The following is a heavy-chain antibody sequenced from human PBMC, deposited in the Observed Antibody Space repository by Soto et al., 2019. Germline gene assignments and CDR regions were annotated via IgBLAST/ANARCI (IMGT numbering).Heavy chain of an antibody. CDR2: IYYSGST. J-gene: IGHJ5*02. Sequence: SETLSLTCTVSGGSIISGGYYWIWIRQHPGKGLEWIGYIYYSGSTYYNPSLKSRVTISVDTSKNQFSLKLSSVTAADTAVYYCARVPRYCSGGSCSPRSRFDPWGQGTLVTVS. CDR1: GGSIISGGYY. CDR3: ARVPRYCSGGSCSPRSRFDP. V-gene: IGHV4-31*03. D-gene: IGHD2-15*01.